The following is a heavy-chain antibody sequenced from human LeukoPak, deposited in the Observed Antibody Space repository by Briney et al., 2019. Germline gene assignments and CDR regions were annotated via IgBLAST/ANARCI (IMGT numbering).Heavy chain of an antibody. Sequence: ASVKVSCKASGYIFTSYGISWVRQAPGQGLEWMGWISAYNGNTNYAQKFQGRVTMTRNTSISTAYMELSSLRSEDTAVYYCARRVYSYGPSEAFDIWGQGTMVTVSS. CDR3: ARRVYSYGPSEAFDI. CDR1: GYIFTSYG. V-gene: IGHV1-18*01. CDR2: ISAYNGNT. J-gene: IGHJ3*02. D-gene: IGHD5-18*01.